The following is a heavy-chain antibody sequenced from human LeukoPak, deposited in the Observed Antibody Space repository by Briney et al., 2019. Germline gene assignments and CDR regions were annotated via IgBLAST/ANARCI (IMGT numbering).Heavy chain of an antibody. D-gene: IGHD4-17*01. CDR3: ARLVGSDYGDY. CDR1: GGSISSYY. V-gene: IGHV4-59*08. CDR2: IHLTGST. J-gene: IGHJ4*02. Sequence: SETLSLTCTVSGGSISSYYWSWIRQPPGKGLEWIGSIHLTGSTFYNPSLKSRVTISLDMSKNHFSLKLSSLTAADTAIYYCARLVGSDYGDYWDQGTLVTVSS.